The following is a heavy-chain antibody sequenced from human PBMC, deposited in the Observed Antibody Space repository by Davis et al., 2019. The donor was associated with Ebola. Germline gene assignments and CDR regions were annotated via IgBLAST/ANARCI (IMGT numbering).Heavy chain of an antibody. CDR1: GGSISSYY. J-gene: IGHJ6*02. Sequence: MPSETLSLTCTVSGGSISSYYWSWVRQPPGKGLEWIGEIYHSGGTYYNPSLKSRVTISVDTSKNQFSLKLSSVTAADTAVYYCARGHSYGSMVYGMDVWGQGTTVTVSS. D-gene: IGHD5-18*01. CDR2: IYHSGGT. CDR3: ARGHSYGSMVYGMDV. V-gene: IGHV4-59*04.